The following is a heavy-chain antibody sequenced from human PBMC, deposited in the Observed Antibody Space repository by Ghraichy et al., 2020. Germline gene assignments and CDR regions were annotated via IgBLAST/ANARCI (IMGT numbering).Heavy chain of an antibody. D-gene: IGHD2-2*01. CDR2: IRYDGSNK. Sequence: GESLNISCAASGFTFSSYGMHWVRQAPGKGLEWVAFIRYDGSNKYYADSVKGRFTISRDNSKNTLYLQMNSLRAEDTAVYYCAKDGPPDCSSTSCDPRRYYYYYMDVWGKGTTVTVSS. J-gene: IGHJ6*03. V-gene: IGHV3-30*02. CDR3: AKDGPPDCSSTSCDPRRYYYYYMDV. CDR1: GFTFSSYG.